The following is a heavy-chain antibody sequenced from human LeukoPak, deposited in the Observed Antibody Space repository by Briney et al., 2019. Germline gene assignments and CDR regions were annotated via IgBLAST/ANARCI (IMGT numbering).Heavy chain of an antibody. Sequence: PWASVKVSCKASGYTFTSYGISWVRQAPGQGLEWMGWISAYNGNTNYAQKLQGRVTMTTDTSTSTAYMELRSLRSDDTAVYYWASVAVAGGTFDYWGQGTLVTVSS. V-gene: IGHV1-18*01. J-gene: IGHJ4*02. CDR1: GYTFTSYG. CDR3: ASVAVAGGTFDY. CDR2: ISAYNGNT. D-gene: IGHD6-19*01.